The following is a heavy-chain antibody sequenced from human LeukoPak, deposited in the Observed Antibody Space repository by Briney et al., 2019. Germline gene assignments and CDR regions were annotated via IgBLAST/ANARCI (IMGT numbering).Heavy chain of an antibody. CDR2: ISGSGGST. CDR1: GFTFSSYG. CDR3: AKEHYYDSSGYVFY. Sequence: HPGGSLRLSCAASGFTFSSYGMPWVRQAPGKGLEWVSAISGSGGSTYYADSVKGRFTISRDNSKNTLYLQMNSLRAEDTAVYYCAKEHYYDSSGYVFYWGQGTLVTVSS. V-gene: IGHV3-23*01. D-gene: IGHD3-22*01. J-gene: IGHJ4*02.